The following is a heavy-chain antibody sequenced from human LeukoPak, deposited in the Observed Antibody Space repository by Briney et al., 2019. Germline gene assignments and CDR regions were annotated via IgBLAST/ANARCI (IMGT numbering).Heavy chain of an antibody. J-gene: IGHJ4*02. CDR2: INHSGST. D-gene: IGHD6-19*01. CDR3: ARDSSGWYSLDY. CDR1: GGSFSGYY. Sequence: PSETLSLTCAVYGGSFSGYYWSWIRQPPGKGLEWIGEINHSGSTNYNPSLKSRVTISLDTSKNQFSLKLSSVTAADTAVYYCARDSSGWYSLDYWGQGTLVTVSS. V-gene: IGHV4-34*01.